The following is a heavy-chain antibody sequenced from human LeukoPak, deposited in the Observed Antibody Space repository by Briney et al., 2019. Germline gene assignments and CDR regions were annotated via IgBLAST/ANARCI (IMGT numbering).Heavy chain of an antibody. CDR3: ARHFATVTPYYYFGLDV. CDR2: IHTSWTT. V-gene: IGHV4-4*07. D-gene: IGHD4-11*01. J-gene: IGHJ6*02. CDR1: GGSMSSYY. Sequence: PSETLSLTCTVSGGSMSSYYWSFIRQPAGKGLEWIGRIHTSWTTYYNPSLKSRVTTSVDTSRNQFSLRLTSVTAADTAVYYCARHFATVTPYYYFGLDVWGQGTTVTVS.